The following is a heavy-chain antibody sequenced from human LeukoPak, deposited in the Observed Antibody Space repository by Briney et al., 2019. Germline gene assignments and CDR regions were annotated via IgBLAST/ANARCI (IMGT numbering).Heavy chain of an antibody. Sequence: PGGSLRLPCAAYGFTFSSYWMTWVRQAPGKGLEWVANIKEAGSEKYYVDSVEGRFTISRDNAKNSLYLQMSSLRAEDTAVYYCARVGWFGELTRHPGGDYWGQGTLVTVSS. J-gene: IGHJ4*02. CDR1: GFTFSSYW. D-gene: IGHD3-10*01. CDR3: ARVGWFGELTRHPGGDY. V-gene: IGHV3-7*01. CDR2: IKEAGSEK.